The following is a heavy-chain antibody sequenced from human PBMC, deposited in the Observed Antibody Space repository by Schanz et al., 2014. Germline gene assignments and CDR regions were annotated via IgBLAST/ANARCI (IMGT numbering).Heavy chain of an antibody. CDR3: ARRFLIRRVNLDS. V-gene: IGHV3-74*02. CDR2: IKSDGSST. Sequence: EVQLVESGGGLIQPGGSLRLSCAASGFCFSSYSMNWVRQVPGKGLVWVSRIKSDGSSTSYADSVKGRFTISRDNSWDTVYLQMTGLRADDSAMYYCARRFLIRRVNLDSWGQGTLVTVSS. CDR1: GFCFSSYS. D-gene: IGHD3-3*01. J-gene: IGHJ4*02.